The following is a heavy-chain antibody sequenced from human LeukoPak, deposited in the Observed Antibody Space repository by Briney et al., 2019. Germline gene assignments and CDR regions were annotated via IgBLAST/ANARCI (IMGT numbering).Heavy chain of an antibody. CDR3: ARGRTVTTVATTYYFDY. CDR1: GGSFSGYY. Sequence: SETLSLTCAVYGGSFSGYYWSWIPQPPGKGLEWIGEINHSGSTNYNPSLKSRVTISVDTSKNQFSLKLSSVTAADTAVHYCARGRTVTTVATTYYFDYWGQGTLVTVSS. J-gene: IGHJ4*02. D-gene: IGHD4-17*01. V-gene: IGHV4-34*01. CDR2: INHSGST.